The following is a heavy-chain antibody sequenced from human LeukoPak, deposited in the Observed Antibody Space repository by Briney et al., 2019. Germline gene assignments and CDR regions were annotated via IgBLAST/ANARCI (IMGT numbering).Heavy chain of an antibody. CDR3: AKDAPSHYDILTGYPDY. Sequence: GGSLRFSCAASGFTFDDYAMHWVRQAPGKGLEWVSGISWNSGSIGYADSVKGRFTISRDNAKNSLYLQMNSLRAEDTALYYCAKDAPSHYDILTGYPDYWGQGTLVTVSS. CDR1: GFTFDDYA. V-gene: IGHV3-9*01. CDR2: ISWNSGSI. D-gene: IGHD3-9*01. J-gene: IGHJ4*02.